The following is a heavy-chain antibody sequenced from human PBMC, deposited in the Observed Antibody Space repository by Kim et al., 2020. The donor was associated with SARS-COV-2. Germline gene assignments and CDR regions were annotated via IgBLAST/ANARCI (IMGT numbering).Heavy chain of an antibody. J-gene: IGHJ3*02. D-gene: IGHD1-26*01. Sequence: SETLSLTCTVSGGSISSYYWSWIRQPPGKGLEWIGYIYYSGSTNYNPSLKSRVTISVDTSKNQFSLKLSSVTAADTAVYYCARDLWELGRAFDIWGQGTMVTVSS. CDR1: GGSISSYY. CDR3: ARDLWELGRAFDI. CDR2: IYYSGST. V-gene: IGHV4-59*01.